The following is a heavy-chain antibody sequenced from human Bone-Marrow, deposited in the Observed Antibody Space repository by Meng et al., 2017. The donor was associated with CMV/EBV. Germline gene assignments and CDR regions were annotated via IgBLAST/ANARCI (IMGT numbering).Heavy chain of an antibody. J-gene: IGHJ6*02. Sequence: ASVKVSCKASGYTFTGYYMHWVRQAPGQGLEWMGWINPNSGGTNYAQKFQGRVTMTRDTSISTDYMELSRLRSDDTAVYYCARRSSTSSLGMDVWGQGTTVTVSS. CDR1: GYTFTGYY. CDR3: ARRSSTSSLGMDV. CDR2: INPNSGGT. V-gene: IGHV1-2*02. D-gene: IGHD2-2*01.